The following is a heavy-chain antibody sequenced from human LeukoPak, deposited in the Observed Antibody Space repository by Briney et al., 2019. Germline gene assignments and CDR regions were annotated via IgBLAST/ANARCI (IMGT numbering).Heavy chain of an antibody. D-gene: IGHD3-9*01. CDR3: ARDPSSILNLIY. J-gene: IGHJ4*02. CDR1: GFTVSSNY. Sequence: GGSLRLSCAASGFTVSSNYMSWVRQAPGKGLEWVSVIYSGGSTYYADSVKGRFTISRDNSKNTLYLQMNSLRAEDTAVYYCARDPSSILNLIYWGQGTLVTVSS. CDR2: IYSGGST. V-gene: IGHV3-66*01.